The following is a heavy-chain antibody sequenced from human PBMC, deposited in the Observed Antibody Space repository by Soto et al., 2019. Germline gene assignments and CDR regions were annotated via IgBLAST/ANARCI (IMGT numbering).Heavy chain of an antibody. CDR1: GGTFSSYA. J-gene: IGHJ5*02. V-gene: IGHV1-69*12. CDR3: AREATPGWITMVRGGVNWFAP. Sequence: QVQLVQSGAEVKKPGSSVKVSCKASGGTFSSYAISWVRQAPGQGLEWMGGIIPIFGTANYAQKFQGRVTITADESTSPADMELSSLRSEDTAVYYCAREATPGWITMVRGGVNWFAPWGEGTLVTVSS. D-gene: IGHD3-10*01. CDR2: IIPIFGTA.